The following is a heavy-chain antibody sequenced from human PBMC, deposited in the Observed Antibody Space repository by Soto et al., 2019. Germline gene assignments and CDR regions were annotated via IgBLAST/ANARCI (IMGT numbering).Heavy chain of an antibody. J-gene: IGHJ4*02. CDR2: IWYDGSNK. V-gene: IGHV3-33*01. Sequence: GASLRLSCAASGFTFSSYAMHQLRQAPGKRLEWVAVIWYDGSNKYYADFVKGRFTISRDNSKNTLYLQMNSLRAEDTAVYYCAICGYDSSGFDYRGQGTLVTVSS. D-gene: IGHD3-22*01. CDR3: AICGYDSSGFDY. CDR1: GFTFSSYA.